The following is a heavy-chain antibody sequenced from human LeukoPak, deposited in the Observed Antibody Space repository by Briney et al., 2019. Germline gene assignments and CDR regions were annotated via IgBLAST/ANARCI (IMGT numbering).Heavy chain of an antibody. CDR1: GCTFSKYW. J-gene: IGHJ4*02. V-gene: IGHV3-7*03. D-gene: IGHD1-1*01. Sequence: GGSLRLSCAASGCTFSKYWMTWVRQPPGKGGEGVADIKQDESEKYYVDSVKGRFTISRDNAKNSLYVHMNSLRAEATSRYYCARGCPPRGPWNDWVTDGVFWGQGALVTVSS. CDR2: IKQDESEK. CDR3: ARGCPPRGPWNDWVTDGVF.